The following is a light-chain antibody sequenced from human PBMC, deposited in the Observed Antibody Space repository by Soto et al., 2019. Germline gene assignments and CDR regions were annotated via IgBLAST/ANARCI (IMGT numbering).Light chain of an antibody. V-gene: IGKV1-39*01. CDR3: QQSYTTASIT. Sequence: DLQMTQSPSSLSASVGDRVTITCRASQSISRNLNWYQHKPGKAPKLLIYAASSLQNGVPSRFSGGGSGTEFPLSISSLQPEDFGTYYCQQSYTTASITFGQGTRLEIK. CDR1: QSISRN. CDR2: AAS. J-gene: IGKJ5*01.